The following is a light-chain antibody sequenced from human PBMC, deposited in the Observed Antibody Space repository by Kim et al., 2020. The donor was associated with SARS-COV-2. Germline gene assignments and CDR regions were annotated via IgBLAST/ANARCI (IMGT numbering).Light chain of an antibody. J-gene: IGLJ3*02. CDR2: EVT. CDR3: TSHTSSNTWV. V-gene: IGLV2-18*02. CDR1: STDVGNYDR. Sequence: GQSVTISCTGTSTDVGNYDRVSWYQQPPGTAPKLMIYEVTNRPSGVPDRFSGSKSGNTASLTISGLQAEDEADYYCTSHTSSNTWVFGGGTKVTVL.